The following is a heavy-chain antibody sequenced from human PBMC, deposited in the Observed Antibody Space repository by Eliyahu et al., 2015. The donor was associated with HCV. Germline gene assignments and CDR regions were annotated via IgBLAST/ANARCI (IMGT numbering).Heavy chain of an antibody. CDR2: IANSGVGT. J-gene: IGHJ4*02. CDR3: AKDRLPGARKFDY. CDR1: GFTFSNYA. Sequence: EVQLLESGGGQVQPGGSLRLSXAASGFTFSNYAMSWVRQAPGKGPEWLSNIANSGVGTNYADSVRGRFTISRDNSKNTLYLQMNSLRAEDSAVYYCAKDRLPGARKFDYWGQGTLVTVSS. D-gene: IGHD6-6*01. V-gene: IGHV3-23*01.